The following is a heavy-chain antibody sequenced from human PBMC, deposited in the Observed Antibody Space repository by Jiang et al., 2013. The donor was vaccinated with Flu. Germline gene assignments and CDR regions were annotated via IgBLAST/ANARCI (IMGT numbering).Heavy chain of an antibody. V-gene: IGHV3-30-3*01. J-gene: IGHJ6*03. CDR2: ISYDGSNK. Sequence: VQLVESGGAWSSLGRSLRLSCAASGFSFSSYALHWVRQAPGKGLEWVAVISYDGSNKYYADSVKGRFTISRDNSKNTLYLQMNSLRTEDTAVFFCARGNWGYYYYMDVWGKGTTVTVSS. CDR3: ARGNWGYYYYMDV. D-gene: IGHD7-27*01. CDR1: GFSFSSYA.